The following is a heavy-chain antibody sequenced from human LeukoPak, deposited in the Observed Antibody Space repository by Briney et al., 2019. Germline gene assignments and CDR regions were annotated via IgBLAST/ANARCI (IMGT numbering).Heavy chain of an antibody. CDR3: ARDFCSSGSCHEDY. J-gene: IGHJ4*02. Sequence: GSLRLSCAASGFTFSDYGMNWVRQAPGKGLEWVSFIGNGRSYIYYADSVKGRFTISRDNAKNSLYLQMHSLRAEDTAVYYCARDFCSSGSCHEDYWGQGTLVTVSS. D-gene: IGHD2-15*01. CDR1: GFTFSDYG. V-gene: IGHV3-21*04. CDR2: IGNGRSYI.